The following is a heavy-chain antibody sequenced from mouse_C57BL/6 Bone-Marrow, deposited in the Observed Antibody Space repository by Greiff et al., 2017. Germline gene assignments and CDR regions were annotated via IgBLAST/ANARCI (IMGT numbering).Heavy chain of an antibody. Sequence: QVQLKESGPGLVQPSQSLSITCTVSGFSLTSYGVHWVRQSPGKGLEWLGVIWSGGSTDYNAAFISRLSISKDNSKSQVFFKMNSLQADDTAIYYCARRYDYDYYYAMDYWGQGTSVTVSS. J-gene: IGHJ4*01. CDR1: GFSLTSYG. D-gene: IGHD2-4*01. CDR2: IWSGGST. V-gene: IGHV2-2*01. CDR3: ARRYDYDYYYAMDY.